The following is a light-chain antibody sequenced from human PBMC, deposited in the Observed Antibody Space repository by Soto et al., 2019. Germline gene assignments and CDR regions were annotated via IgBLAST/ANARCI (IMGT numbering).Light chain of an antibody. Sequence: EIVLTQSPGTLSLSPGERATLSCRASQSVSSSYLAWYQQKPGQAPRLLIYGASSRDTGIPDRFSGSGAGTDFTLTISRLEPEGFAVYYCQQYGSSPWTFGQGTKVEIK. V-gene: IGKV3-20*01. CDR3: QQYGSSPWT. CDR2: GAS. J-gene: IGKJ1*01. CDR1: QSVSSSY.